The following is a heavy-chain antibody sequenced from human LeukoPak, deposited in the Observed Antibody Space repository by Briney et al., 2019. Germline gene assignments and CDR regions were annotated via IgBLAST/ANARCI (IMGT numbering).Heavy chain of an antibody. D-gene: IGHD2-15*01. CDR1: GFTFSDYS. CDR3: AREGCSGGSCYYYYYYMDV. J-gene: IGHJ6*03. Sequence: GGSLRLSCAASGFTFSDYSMHWVRQAPGKGLEWVAVISYDGSNKYYADSVKGRFTISRDNSKNTLYLQMNSLRAEDTAVYYCAREGCSGGSCYYYYYYMDVWGKGTTVTVSS. CDR2: ISYDGSNK. V-gene: IGHV3-30*19.